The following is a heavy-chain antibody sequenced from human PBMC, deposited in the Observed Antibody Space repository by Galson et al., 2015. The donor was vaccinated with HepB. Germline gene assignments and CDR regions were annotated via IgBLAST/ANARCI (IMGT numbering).Heavy chain of an antibody. CDR2: ISGSGGST. CDR3: AKDRGSSWYAHDAFDI. D-gene: IGHD6-13*01. V-gene: IGHV3-23*01. J-gene: IGHJ3*02. Sequence: SLRLSCAASGFTFSSYAMSWVRQAPGKGLEWVSAISGSGGSTYYADSVKGRFTTSRDNSKNTLYLQMNSLRAEDTAVYYCAKDRGSSWYAHDAFDIWGQGTMVTVSS. CDR1: GFTFSSYA.